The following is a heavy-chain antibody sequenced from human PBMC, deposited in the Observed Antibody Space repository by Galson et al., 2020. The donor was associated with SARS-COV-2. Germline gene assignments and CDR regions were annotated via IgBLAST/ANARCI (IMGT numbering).Heavy chain of an antibody. J-gene: IGHJ5*02. CDR1: GYTLTELS. CDR2: FDPEDGET. CDR3: ATAPPLYSSSSGNWFDP. Sequence: ASVKVSCKVSGYTLTELSMHWVRQAPGKGLEWMGGFDPEDGETIYAQKFQGRVTMTEDTSTDTAYMELSSLRSEDTAVYYCATAPPLYSSSSGNWFDPLGQGTLFTVSS. D-gene: IGHD6-6*01. V-gene: IGHV1-24*01.